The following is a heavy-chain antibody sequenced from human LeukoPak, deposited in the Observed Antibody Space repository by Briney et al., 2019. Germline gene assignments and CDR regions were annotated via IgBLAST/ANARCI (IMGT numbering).Heavy chain of an antibody. CDR2: IIPILRTP. V-gene: IGHV1-69*11. CDR3: ARDAGRYGSGPQRN. D-gene: IGHD3-10*01. Sequence: SVKVSCKASGGTFSSYAISWVRQAPGQGLEWMGRIIPILRTPNYAQNFQGRVTITTDESTSTAYMELSSLRSEDTAVYYCARDAGRYGSGPQRNWGQGTLVTVSS. J-gene: IGHJ4*02. CDR1: GGTFSSYA.